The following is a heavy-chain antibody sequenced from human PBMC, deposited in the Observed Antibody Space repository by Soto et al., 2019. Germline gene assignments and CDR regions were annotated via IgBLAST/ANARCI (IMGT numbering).Heavy chain of an antibody. CDR2: IDPSDSYT. Sequence: GESLKISCKGSGYSFTSYWISWVRQMPGKGLEWMGRIDPSDSYTNYSPSFQGHVTISADKSISTAYLQWSSLKASDTAMYYCAREGVWGLRYFDRSYYGMDVWGQGTTVTVSS. J-gene: IGHJ6*02. CDR3: AREGVWGLRYFDRSYYGMDV. V-gene: IGHV5-10-1*01. CDR1: GYSFTSYW. D-gene: IGHD3-9*01.